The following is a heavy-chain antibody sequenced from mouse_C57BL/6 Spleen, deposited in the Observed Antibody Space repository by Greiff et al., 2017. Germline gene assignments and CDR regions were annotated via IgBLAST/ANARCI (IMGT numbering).Heavy chain of an antibody. Sequence: QVQLQQPGAELVKPGASVKLSCKASGYTFTSYWMHWVKQRPGRGLEWIGRIDPTGGGTKYNEKFKSKATLTVDKPSSTAYMQLSSLTSEDSAVYYCAREDYGRSLDYWGQGTTLTVSA. CDR2: IDPTGGGT. V-gene: IGHV1-72*01. D-gene: IGHD1-1*01. J-gene: IGHJ2*01. CDR1: GYTFTSYW. CDR3: AREDYGRSLDY.